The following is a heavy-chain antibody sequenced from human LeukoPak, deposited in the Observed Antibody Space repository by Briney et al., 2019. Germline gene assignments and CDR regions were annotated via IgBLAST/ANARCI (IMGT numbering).Heavy chain of an antibody. CDR1: GFTFSSTA. CDR3: ASDSLYYGMDV. J-gene: IGHJ6*02. Sequence: PGGSLRLSCAASGFTFSSTAMSWVRQAPGKGLEWVSAISNNGGYTYYADSVQGRFTISRDNAKNTLYLQMSGLRVEDTAVYHCASDSLYYGMDVWGQGTTVTVSS. V-gene: IGHV3-23*01. CDR2: ISNNGGYT. D-gene: IGHD2-21*01.